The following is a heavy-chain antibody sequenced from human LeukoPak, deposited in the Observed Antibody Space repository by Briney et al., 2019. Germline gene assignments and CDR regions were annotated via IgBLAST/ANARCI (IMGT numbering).Heavy chain of an antibody. CDR2: ISDSDGKT. V-gene: IGHV3-23*01. D-gene: IGHD3-10*01. CDR1: GFTFNNYA. Sequence: PGGSLRLSCTAAGFTFNNYAMSWVRQAPGKGLEWVSHISDSDGKTYYADSVKGRFTISRDNSKNTLYLQMDSLRAEDTAIYYCADFGSGSYCFDYWGQGTLVTVSS. J-gene: IGHJ4*02. CDR3: ADFGSGSYCFDY.